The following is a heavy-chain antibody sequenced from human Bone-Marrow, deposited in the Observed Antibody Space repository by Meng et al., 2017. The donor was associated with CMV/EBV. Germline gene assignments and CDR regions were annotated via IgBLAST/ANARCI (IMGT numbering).Heavy chain of an antibody. V-gene: IGHV3-23*01. D-gene: IGHD1-26*01. CDR1: GFTFSGYA. Sequence: GESLKISCAASGFTFSGYAMSWVRQAPGKGLEWVSAISGSGGSTYYADSVKGRFTISRDNSKNTLYLQMNSLRAEDTAVYYCAKDPPKVGATRGAYYYGMDVWGQGTTVTVSS. CDR3: AKDPPKVGATRGAYYYGMDV. J-gene: IGHJ6*01. CDR2: ISGSGGST.